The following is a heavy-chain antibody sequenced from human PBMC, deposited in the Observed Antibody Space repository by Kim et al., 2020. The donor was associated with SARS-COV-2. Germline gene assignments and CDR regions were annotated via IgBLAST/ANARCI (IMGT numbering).Heavy chain of an antibody. V-gene: IGHV4-31*03. CDR3: ARERGYSGYDFLDYYYYYGMDV. CDR1: GGSISSGGYY. Sequence: SETLSLTCTVSGGSISSGGYYWSWIRQHPGKGLEWIGYIYYSGSTYYNPSLKSRVTISVDTSKNQFSLKLSSVTAADTAVYYCARERGYSGYDFLDYYYYYGMDVWGQGTTITVSS. D-gene: IGHD5-12*01. J-gene: IGHJ6*02. CDR2: IYYSGST.